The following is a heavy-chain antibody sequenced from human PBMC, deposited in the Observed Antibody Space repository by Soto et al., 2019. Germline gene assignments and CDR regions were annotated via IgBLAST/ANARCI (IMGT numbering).Heavy chain of an antibody. D-gene: IGHD1-26*01. J-gene: IGHJ6*02. CDR1: GFSFTSYG. CDR3: EKWELDLYYDYGIYV. CDR2: IRAYNGNT. V-gene: IGHV1-18*04. Sequence: AEVKCYCKASGFSFTSYGISWVRRALGKGLEWMGWIRAYNGNTNYAHKLQGRVTMPTDTSTRTAYMELRSLRSDDTAVYYCEKWELDLYYDYGIYVWGQGTRVTVSS.